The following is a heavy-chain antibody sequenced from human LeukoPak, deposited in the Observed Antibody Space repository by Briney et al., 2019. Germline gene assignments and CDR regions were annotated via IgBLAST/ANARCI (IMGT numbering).Heavy chain of an antibody. J-gene: IGHJ4*02. CDR1: GGSISSYY. CDR2: IYYSGYT. D-gene: IGHD3-22*01. V-gene: IGHV4-59*12. Sequence: PSETLSLTCTVSGGSISSYYWSWIRQPPGKGLEWIGYIYYSGYTNYNPSLKSRVTISVDTSKNQFSLKLSSVTAADTAVYYCATNLGLFGLLWGQGTLVTVSS. CDR3: ATNLGLFGLL.